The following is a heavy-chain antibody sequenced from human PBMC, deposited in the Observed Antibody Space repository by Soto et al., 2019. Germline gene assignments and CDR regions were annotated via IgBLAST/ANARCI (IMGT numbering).Heavy chain of an antibody. CDR2: IYYSRST. CDR3: ARDRQDIVVVPAAIDYYYYYMDV. Sequence: SETLSLTCTVSGGSISSGGYYWSWIRQHPGKGLEWIGYIYYSRSTYYNPSLKSRVTISVDTSKNQFSLKLSSVTAADTAVYYCARDRQDIVVVPAAIDYYYYYMDVWGKGTTVTVSS. D-gene: IGHD2-2*02. J-gene: IGHJ6*03. V-gene: IGHV4-31*03. CDR1: GGSISSGGYY.